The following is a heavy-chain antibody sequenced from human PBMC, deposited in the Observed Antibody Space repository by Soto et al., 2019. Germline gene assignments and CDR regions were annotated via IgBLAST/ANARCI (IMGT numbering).Heavy chain of an antibody. V-gene: IGHV4-31*03. CDR2: IYYSGST. D-gene: IGHD3-9*01. CDR3: ARLEGLATISYYFDF. CDR1: GGSISSGGYY. J-gene: IGHJ4*02. Sequence: PSETLSLTCTVSGGSISSGGYYWSWIRQHPGKGLEWIGYIYYSGSTYYNPSLQTRVTISVDTSKNQFSLKLSSVTAADSAVYFCARLEGLATISYYFDFWGQGALVTVSS.